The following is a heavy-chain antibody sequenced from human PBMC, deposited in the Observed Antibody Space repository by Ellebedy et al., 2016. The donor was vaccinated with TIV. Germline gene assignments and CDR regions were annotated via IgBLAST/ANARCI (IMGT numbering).Heavy chain of an antibody. CDR3: AREAISYATSGYYFDY. Sequence: PGGSLRLSCAASGFTFSNYCMSWVRQAPGKGLEWVANIQQGGSEIHYADSVKGRFTISRDNAKSSLYLQMNSLRAEDTAVYYCAREAISYATSGYYFDYWGQGTLVTVSS. D-gene: IGHD3-16*01. V-gene: IGHV3-7*01. CDR1: GFTFSNYC. CDR2: IQQGGSEI. J-gene: IGHJ4*02.